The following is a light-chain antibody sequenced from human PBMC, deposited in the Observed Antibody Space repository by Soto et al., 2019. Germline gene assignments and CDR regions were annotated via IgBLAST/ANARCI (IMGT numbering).Light chain of an antibody. J-gene: IGKJ1*01. CDR3: HQYYSAPPT. V-gene: IGKV4-1*01. Sequence: DIVMTQSPDSLAVSLGERATINCKSSQSVLYSSNNKNYLAWYQQKLGQPPKLLIYWASTRESGVPDRFSGSGSGTDFTLTISSLQAEDVAFYYCHQYYSAPPTFGQGTKVEIK. CDR2: WAS. CDR1: QSVLYSSNNKNY.